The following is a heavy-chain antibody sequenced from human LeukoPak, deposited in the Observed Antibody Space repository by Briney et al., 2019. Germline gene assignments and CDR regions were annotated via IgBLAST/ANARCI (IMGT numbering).Heavy chain of an antibody. D-gene: IGHD3-22*01. J-gene: IGHJ3*02. CDR3: ARSDYYDSPLSAFDI. Sequence: RASETLSLTCTVSGGSISTNYYWSWIRQPAGKGLEWIGRIYTSGSTNYNPSLKSRLTMSVDTSKNEFSLNLSSVTAADTAIYYCARSDYYDSPLSAFDIWGQGTMVTVSS. CDR2: IYTSGST. CDR1: GGSISTNYY. V-gene: IGHV4-4*07.